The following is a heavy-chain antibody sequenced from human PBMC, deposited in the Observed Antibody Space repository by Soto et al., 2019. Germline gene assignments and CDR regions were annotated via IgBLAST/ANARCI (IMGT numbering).Heavy chain of an antibody. Sequence: ASVKVSCKASGYTFTGYYMHWVRQAPGQGLEWMGWINPNSGGTNYAQKFQGRVTMTRDTSISTAYMELSRLRSDDTAVYYCARDPNYDILTGYSDAWFDPWGQGTLVTSPQ. CDR2: INPNSGGT. V-gene: IGHV1-2*02. CDR3: ARDPNYDILTGYSDAWFDP. CDR1: GYTFTGYY. J-gene: IGHJ5*02. D-gene: IGHD3-9*01.